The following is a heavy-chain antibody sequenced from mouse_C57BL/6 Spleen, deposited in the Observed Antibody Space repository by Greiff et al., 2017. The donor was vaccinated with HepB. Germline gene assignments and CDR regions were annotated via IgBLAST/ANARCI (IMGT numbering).Heavy chain of an antibody. CDR3: ARGGMITKAWFAY. CDR1: GFTFSSYA. Sequence: EVKVVESGGGLVKPGGSLKLSCAASGFTFSSYAMSWVRQTPEKRLEWVATISDGGSYTYYPDNVKGRFTISRDNAKNNLDLQMSHLKSEDTAMYYCARGGMITKAWFAYWGQGTLVTVSA. D-gene: IGHD2-4*01. CDR2: ISDGGSYT. J-gene: IGHJ3*01. V-gene: IGHV5-4*03.